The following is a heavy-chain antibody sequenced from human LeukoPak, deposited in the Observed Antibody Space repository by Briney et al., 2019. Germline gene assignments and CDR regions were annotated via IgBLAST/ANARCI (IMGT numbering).Heavy chain of an antibody. CDR2: ISWNSGSI. D-gene: IGHD6-6*01. V-gene: IGHV3-9*01. CDR1: GFTFYDYA. CDR3: AKDSSSSLDY. Sequence: PGRSLRLSCAASGFTFYDYAMHWVRHAPGKGLEWVSGISWNSGSIGYADSVKGRFTISRDNAKNSLYLQMNSLRAEDTALYYCAKDSSSSLDYWGQGTLVTVSS. J-gene: IGHJ4*02.